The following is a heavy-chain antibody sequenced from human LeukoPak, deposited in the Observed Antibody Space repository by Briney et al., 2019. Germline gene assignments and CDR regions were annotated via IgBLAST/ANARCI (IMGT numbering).Heavy chain of an antibody. CDR1: GFTFSSYS. V-gene: IGHV3-21*01. Sequence: GGSLRLSCAVSGFTFSSYSMNWVRQAPGKGLEWVSSISSSSSYIYYADSVKGRFTISRDNAKNSLYLQMNSLRAEDTAVYYCATTAMVSAGFDYWGQGTLVTVSS. J-gene: IGHJ4*02. CDR3: ATTAMVSAGFDY. D-gene: IGHD5-18*01. CDR2: ISSSSSYI.